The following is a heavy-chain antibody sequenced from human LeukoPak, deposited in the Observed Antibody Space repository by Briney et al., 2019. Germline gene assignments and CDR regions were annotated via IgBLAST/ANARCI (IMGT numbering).Heavy chain of an antibody. D-gene: IGHD3-22*01. Sequence: PSETLSLTCAVYGGSFSGYYWSWIRQPPGEGLEWIGEINHSGSTNYNPSLKSRVTISVDTSKNQFSLKLSSVTAADTAVYYCARSSITMMYGDWAPDAFDIWGQGTMVTVSS. CDR1: GGSFSGYY. CDR3: ARSSITMMYGDWAPDAFDI. V-gene: IGHV4-34*01. J-gene: IGHJ3*02. CDR2: INHSGST.